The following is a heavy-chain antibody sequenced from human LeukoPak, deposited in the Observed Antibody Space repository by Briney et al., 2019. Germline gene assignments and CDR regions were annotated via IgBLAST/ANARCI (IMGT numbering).Heavy chain of an antibody. D-gene: IGHD2-15*01. CDR2: IIPIFGTA. CDR1: GGTFSSYA. Sequence: ASVKVSCKASGGTFSSYAISWVRQAPGQGLQWMGGIIPIFGTANYAQKFQGRVTITTDESTSTAYMELSSLRSEDTAVYYCARRGYCSGGSCYRHYFDYCGQGNLVTVSS. V-gene: IGHV1-69*05. J-gene: IGHJ4*02. CDR3: ARRGYCSGGSCYRHYFDY.